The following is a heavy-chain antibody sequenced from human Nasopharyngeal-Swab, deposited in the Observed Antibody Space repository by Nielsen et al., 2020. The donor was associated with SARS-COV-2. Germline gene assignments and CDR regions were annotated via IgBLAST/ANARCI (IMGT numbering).Heavy chain of an antibody. CDR2: ISYDGSNK. Sequence: GESLKISCAASGFTFSSYGMHWVRQAPGKGLEWVAVISYDGSNKYYADSVKGRFTISRDNSKNTLYLQMNSLRAEDTAVYYCARGEYWGQGTLVTVSS. CDR1: GFTFSSYG. CDR3: ARGEY. V-gene: IGHV3-30*03. J-gene: IGHJ4*02.